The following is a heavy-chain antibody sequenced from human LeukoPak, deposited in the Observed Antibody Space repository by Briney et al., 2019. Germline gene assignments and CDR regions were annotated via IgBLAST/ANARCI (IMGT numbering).Heavy chain of an antibody. D-gene: IGHD3-10*01. V-gene: IGHV1-69*06. CDR3: ARGAMVRGVINFDY. J-gene: IGHJ4*02. CDR2: IIPIFGTA. Sequence: GASVKVSCKASGGTFSSYAISWVGQAPGQGREWMGGIIPIFGTANYAQKFQGRVTITADKSTSTAYMELSSLRSEDTAVYYCARGAMVRGVINFDYWGQGTLVTVSS. CDR1: GGTFSSYA.